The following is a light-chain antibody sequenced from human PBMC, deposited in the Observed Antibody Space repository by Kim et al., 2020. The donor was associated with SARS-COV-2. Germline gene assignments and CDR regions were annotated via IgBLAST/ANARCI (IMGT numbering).Light chain of an antibody. CDR2: RDS. CDR1: NIGSNN. J-gene: IGLJ2*01. V-gene: IGLV3-9*01. CDR3: QVWDSSIVV. Sequence: SYELTQPLSVSVALGQTARITGGGNNIGSNNVFWYHQKPGQAPVLVIYRDSNRPSGIPERFSGSSSGNTATLTISRAQAGDEADYHCQVWDSSIVVFGGGTQLSVL.